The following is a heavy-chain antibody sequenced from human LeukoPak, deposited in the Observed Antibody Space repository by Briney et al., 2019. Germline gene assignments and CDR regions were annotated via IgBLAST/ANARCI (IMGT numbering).Heavy chain of an antibody. J-gene: IGHJ6*02. V-gene: IGHV1-8*01. CDR3: ARRPLYDFWSGYYGTYYYYYGMDV. D-gene: IGHD3-3*01. Sequence: ASVKVSCKASGYTFTSYDINWVRQATGQGLEWMGWMNPNSGNTGYAQKFQDRVTMTRNTSISTAYMELSSLRSEDTAVYYCARRPLYDFWSGYYGTYYYYYGMDVWGQGTTVTVSS. CDR2: MNPNSGNT. CDR1: GYTFTSYD.